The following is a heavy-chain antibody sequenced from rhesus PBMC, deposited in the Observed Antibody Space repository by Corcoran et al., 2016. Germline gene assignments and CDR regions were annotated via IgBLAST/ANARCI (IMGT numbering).Heavy chain of an antibody. V-gene: IGHV4-106*01. CDR1: GGSISDDYH. CDR3: AKYSSSLNWYFDL. Sequence: QVQLQESGPGLVKPSETLSLTCAVSGGSISDDYHWNWIRQPPGKGLDWIGYIYFSGGGTKYNPSLKNRVTISIDTYKNQFSLKMSSVTAADTAVYYCAKYSSSLNWYFDLWGPGTPITISS. D-gene: IGHD6-43*01. J-gene: IGHJ2*01. CDR2: IYFSGGGT.